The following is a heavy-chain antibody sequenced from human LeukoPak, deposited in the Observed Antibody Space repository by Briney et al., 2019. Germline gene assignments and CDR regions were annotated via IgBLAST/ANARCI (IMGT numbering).Heavy chain of an antibody. CDR3: ARSRWFGEFLFDY. CDR1: GYTFTSYA. J-gene: IGHJ4*02. D-gene: IGHD3-10*01. CDR2: INAGNGNT. V-gene: IGHV1-3*01. Sequence: GASVKVSCKASGYTFTSYAMHWVRQAHGQRLEWMGWINAGNGNTKYSQKFQGRITITRDTSASTAYMELSSLRSEDTAVYYCARSRWFGEFLFDYWGQGTLVTVSS.